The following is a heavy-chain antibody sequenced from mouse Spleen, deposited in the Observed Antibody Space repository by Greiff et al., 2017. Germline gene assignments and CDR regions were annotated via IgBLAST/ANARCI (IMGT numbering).Heavy chain of an antibody. D-gene: IGHD2-3*01. CDR1: GYTFTSYW. J-gene: IGHJ2*01. V-gene: IGHV1-62-2*01. CDR3: ARHEADGYYFDY. Sequence: QVQLKESGAELVKPGASVKLSCKASGYTFTSYWMHWVKQRSGQGLEWIGWFYPGSGSIKYNEKFKDKATLTADKSSSTVYMELSRLTSEDSAVYFCARHEADGYYFDYWGQGTTLTVSS. CDR2: FYPGSGSI.